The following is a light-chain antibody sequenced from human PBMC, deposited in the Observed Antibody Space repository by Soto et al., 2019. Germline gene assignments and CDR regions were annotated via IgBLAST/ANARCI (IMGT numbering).Light chain of an antibody. Sequence: DIQLTQSPSFLSASVGDRVTITCRASQGISSYLAWYQQKPGKAPKLLIYAASTLQSGVPSRFNGRGSWTEFNPQISSLQPEDFATYYCKQLNSYPPFTFGPGTKVDI. CDR3: KQLNSYPPFT. J-gene: IGKJ3*01. CDR2: AAS. V-gene: IGKV1-9*01. CDR1: QGISSY.